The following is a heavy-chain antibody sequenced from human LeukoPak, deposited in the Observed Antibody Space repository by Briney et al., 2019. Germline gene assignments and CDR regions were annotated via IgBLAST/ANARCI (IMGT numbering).Heavy chain of an antibody. D-gene: IGHD3-3*01. CDR3: ARDGKTIFGVVTPYNWFDP. V-gene: IGHV1-69*13. Sequence: SVKVSCKASGGTFSSYAISWVRQAPGQGLEWMGGIIPIFGTANYAQKFQGRATITADESTSTAYMELSSLRSEDTAVYYCARDGKTIFGVVTPYNWFDPWGQGTLVTVSS. CDR2: IIPIFGTA. J-gene: IGHJ5*02. CDR1: GGTFSSYA.